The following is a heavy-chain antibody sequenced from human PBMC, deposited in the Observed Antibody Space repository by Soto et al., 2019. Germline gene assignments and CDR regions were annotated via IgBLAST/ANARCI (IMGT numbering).Heavy chain of an antibody. CDR2: IYTSGST. CDR3: ARAQYSGSYYDGIFDY. CDR1: GGSISSYY. V-gene: IGHV4-4*07. D-gene: IGHD1-26*01. Sequence: SETLSLTCTVSGGSISSYYWSWIRQPAGKGLEWIGRIYTSGSTNYNPPLKSRVTVSVDTSKNQFSLKLSSVTAADTAVYYCARAQYSGSYYDGIFDYWGQGTLVTVSS. J-gene: IGHJ4*02.